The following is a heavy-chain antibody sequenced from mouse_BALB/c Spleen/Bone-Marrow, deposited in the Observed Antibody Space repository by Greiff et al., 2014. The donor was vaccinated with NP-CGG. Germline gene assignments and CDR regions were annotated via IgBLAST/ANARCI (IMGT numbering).Heavy chain of an antibody. V-gene: IGHV2-6-5*01. D-gene: IGHD4-1*01. CDR3: AKRGGLGPYWYFDV. Sequence: VKLVESGPGLVAPSQSLSITCTVSGLSLTDYGVSWIRQPPGKGLEWLGVIWGGGSTYYNSALKSRLSISKDNSKSQVFLEMNSLQTDDTAMYYCAKRGGLGPYWYFDVWGAGTTVTVSS. CDR1: GLSLTDYG. CDR2: IWGGGST. J-gene: IGHJ1*01.